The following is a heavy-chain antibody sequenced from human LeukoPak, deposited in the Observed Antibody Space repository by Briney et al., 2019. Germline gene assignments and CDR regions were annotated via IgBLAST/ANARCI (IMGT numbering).Heavy chain of an antibody. V-gene: IGHV4-34*01. CDR2: INHSGSP. Sequence: TSETLSLTCAVYGGSFSGYYWSWIRQPPGKGLEWIGEINHSGSPNYNPSLKSRVTISVDTSKNQFSLKLSSVTAADTAVYYCARAFTIFGVVIRYYFDYWGQGTLVTVSS. D-gene: IGHD3-3*01. CDR1: GGSFSGYY. J-gene: IGHJ4*02. CDR3: ARAFTIFGVVIRYYFDY.